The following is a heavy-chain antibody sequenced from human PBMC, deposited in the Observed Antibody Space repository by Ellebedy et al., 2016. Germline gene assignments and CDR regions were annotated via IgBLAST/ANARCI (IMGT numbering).Heavy chain of an antibody. Sequence: SETLSLXXTVSGGSLINGGAYWTWIRQPPGRGLEWIGYVYHSGSTKLNPSLKSRVTMSVDTSKNHFSLTLNSVNAADTALYYCARGLYFDSSGYYYWFDPWGQGTLVTVSS. CDR3: ARGLYFDSSGYYYWFDP. V-gene: IGHV4-61*03. J-gene: IGHJ5*01. CDR1: GGSLINGGAY. CDR2: VYHSGST. D-gene: IGHD3-22*01.